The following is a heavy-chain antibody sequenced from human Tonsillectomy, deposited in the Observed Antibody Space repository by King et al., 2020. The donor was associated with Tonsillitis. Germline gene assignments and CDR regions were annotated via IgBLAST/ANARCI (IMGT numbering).Heavy chain of an antibody. J-gene: IGHJ4*02. CDR2: IIPMFASA. CDR1: GGTFSNSA. CDR3: ARDQGMATHGDFDS. V-gene: IGHV1-69*12. Sequence: QLVQSGAEVKKPGSSVKVSCKASGGTFSNSAISWVRQAPGQGLEWMGGIIPMFASASYAQNFQGRVTLTADESTSTAYMELSSLKPEDTAVYYCARDQGMATHGDFDSWGQGTLVTVSS. D-gene: IGHD5-24*01.